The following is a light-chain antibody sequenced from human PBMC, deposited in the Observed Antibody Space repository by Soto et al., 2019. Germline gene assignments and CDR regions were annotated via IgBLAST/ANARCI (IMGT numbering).Light chain of an antibody. V-gene: IGKV1-5*01. J-gene: IGKJ1*01. CDR3: QQYNTHSGT. Sequence: ASLGDSVTITCLASQTVNAWLAWYQHKPGKAPEPLIYDASTLESGVPARFSGSRSGTEFTLTISSLQTDDIGTYYCQQYNTHSGTFGPGTKVDIK. CDR1: QTVNAW. CDR2: DAS.